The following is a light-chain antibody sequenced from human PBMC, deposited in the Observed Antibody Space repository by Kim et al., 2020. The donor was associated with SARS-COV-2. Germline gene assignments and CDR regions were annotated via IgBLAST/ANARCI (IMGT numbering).Light chain of an antibody. CDR1: QTISNY. J-gene: IGKJ1*01. CDR3: QQSYSTPRT. Sequence: DIQMTQSPSSLSASVGDRVTITCRASQTISNYLNWYQQKPGKAPKVLIYAASSLQGGVPTRFSGSGSGTDFTLTISSLQPEDFATYFCQQSYSTPRTFCQATKVDIK. V-gene: IGKV1-39*01. CDR2: AAS.